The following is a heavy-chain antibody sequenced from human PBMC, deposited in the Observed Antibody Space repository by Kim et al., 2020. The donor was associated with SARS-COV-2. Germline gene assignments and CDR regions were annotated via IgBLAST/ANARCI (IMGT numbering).Heavy chain of an antibody. Sequence: TVPGRVTMTRDTSTRTVYMELSSLRSEDTAVYYCARVRGSYYYYGMDVWGQGTTVTVSS. J-gene: IGHJ6*02. CDR3: ARVRGSYYYYGMDV. V-gene: IGHV1-46*01. D-gene: IGHD1-26*01.